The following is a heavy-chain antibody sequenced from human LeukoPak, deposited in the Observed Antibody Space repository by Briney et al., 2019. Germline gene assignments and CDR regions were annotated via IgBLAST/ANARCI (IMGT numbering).Heavy chain of an antibody. D-gene: IGHD3-16*02. J-gene: IGHJ4*02. V-gene: IGHV3-23*01. CDR1: GFTFSTYA. CDR3: AKGGSDYIWGSYRPFEH. CDR2: IIGNGRRT. Sequence: PGGSLRLSCAASGFTFSTYAMNWVRQAPGKGLEWVSAIIGNGRRTNYADSVKGRFTISRDNAKNTLYLQMNSLTAGDTAVYFCAKGGSDYIWGSYRPFEHWGQGTLVTVSS.